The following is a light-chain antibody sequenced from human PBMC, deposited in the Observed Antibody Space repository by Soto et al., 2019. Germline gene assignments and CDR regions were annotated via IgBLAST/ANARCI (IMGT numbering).Light chain of an antibody. CDR3: QQYNSYSQT. Sequence: DIQMTQSPSPLSASVGDRVTITCRASQSIDTWLAWYQQKPGKAPKVLIYGASRLESGVPSRFSGSGSGTEFTLTISSLQPDDFATYYCQQYNSYSQTFGQGTKVEIK. CDR2: GAS. J-gene: IGKJ1*01. V-gene: IGKV1-5*01. CDR1: QSIDTW.